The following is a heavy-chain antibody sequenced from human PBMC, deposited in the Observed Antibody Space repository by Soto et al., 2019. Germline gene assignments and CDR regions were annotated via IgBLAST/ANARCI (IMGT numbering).Heavy chain of an antibody. CDR1: GFTFTSSA. V-gene: IGHV1-58*02. J-gene: IGHJ3*02. D-gene: IGHD7-27*01. CDR3: AASAAPLLTGPTGDAFDI. Sequence: ASVKVSCKASGFTFTSSAMQWVRQARGQRLEWIGWIVVGSGNTNYAQKFQERVTITRDMSTSTAYMELSSLRSEDTAVYYCAASAAPLLTGPTGDAFDIWGQGTMVTVSS. CDR2: IVVGSGNT.